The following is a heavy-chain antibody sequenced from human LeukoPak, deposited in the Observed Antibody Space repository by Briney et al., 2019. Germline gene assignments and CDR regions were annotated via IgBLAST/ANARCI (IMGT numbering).Heavy chain of an antibody. D-gene: IGHD2-15*01. Sequence: GGSLRLSCAASGYTFSSYAMSWVRQAPGKGLEWVSSISSSSSYIYYADSVKGRFTISRDNAKNSLYLQMNSLRAEDTAVYYCARGPYCSGGSCYDYWGQGTLVTVSS. CDR3: ARGPYCSGGSCYDY. CDR2: ISSSSSYI. J-gene: IGHJ4*02. V-gene: IGHV3-21*01. CDR1: GYTFSSYA.